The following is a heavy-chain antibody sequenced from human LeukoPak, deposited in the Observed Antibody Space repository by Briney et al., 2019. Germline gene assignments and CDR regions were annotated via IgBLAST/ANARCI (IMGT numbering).Heavy chain of an antibody. CDR3: ARVSGALMITFDADYYFDY. D-gene: IGHD3-16*01. CDR2: INPNSGGT. J-gene: IGHJ4*02. CDR1: GYTFTSYY. V-gene: IGHV1-2*02. Sequence: GASVKVSCKASGYTFTSYYMHWVRQAPGQGLEWMGWINPNSGGTNYAQKLQGRVTVTRDTSISTAYMELSRVRSDDTAVYYCARVSGALMITFDADYYFDYWGQGTLVTVSS.